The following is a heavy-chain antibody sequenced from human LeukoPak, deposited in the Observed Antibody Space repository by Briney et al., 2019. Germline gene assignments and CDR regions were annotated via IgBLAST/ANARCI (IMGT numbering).Heavy chain of an antibody. V-gene: IGHV1-46*01. CDR3: ASDLGYCSGGICYGIPDY. CDR2: INPSGGST. CDR1: GYTFTSYY. Sequence: GASVKVSCKASGYTFTSYYMHWVRQAPGQVLAWMGIINPSGGSTSYAQKFQGRVTMTRDTSTSTVYMELSSLRSEDTAVYYCASDLGYCSGGICYGIPDYRGQGTLVTVSS. D-gene: IGHD2-15*01. J-gene: IGHJ4*02.